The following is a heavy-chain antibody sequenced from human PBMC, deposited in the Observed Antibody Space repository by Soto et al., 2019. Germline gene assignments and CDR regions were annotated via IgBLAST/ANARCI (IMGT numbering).Heavy chain of an antibody. V-gene: IGHV3-43*01. D-gene: IGHD6-19*01. CDR3: AKEGHSSGWPTREYFQH. J-gene: IGHJ1*01. CDR1: GFTFDDYT. Sequence: GGSLRLSCAASGFTFDDYTMHWVRQAPGKGLEWVSLISRDGGSTYYADSVKGRFTISRDNSKNSLYLQMNSLRTEDTALYYCAKEGHSSGWPTREYFQHWGQGTLVTVSS. CDR2: ISRDGGST.